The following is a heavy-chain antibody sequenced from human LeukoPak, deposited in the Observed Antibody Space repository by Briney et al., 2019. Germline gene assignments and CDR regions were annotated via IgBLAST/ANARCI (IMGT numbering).Heavy chain of an antibody. V-gene: IGHV4-34*01. CDR2: ISHSGST. CDR1: GGSFSGYY. CDR3: ARASLIYGDYTPCWYFDL. D-gene: IGHD4-17*01. J-gene: IGHJ2*01. Sequence: SETLSLTCAVYGGSFSGYYWSWLRQPPGKGLEWVGEISHSGSTNYNPSLKSRVTISVDTSKNQFSLKLSSVTAADTAVYYCARASLIYGDYTPCWYFDLWGRGTLVTVSS.